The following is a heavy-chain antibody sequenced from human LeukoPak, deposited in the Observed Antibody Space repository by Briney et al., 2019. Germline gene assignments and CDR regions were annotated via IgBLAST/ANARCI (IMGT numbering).Heavy chain of an antibody. V-gene: IGHV1-69*05. J-gene: IGHJ6*03. D-gene: IGHD3-3*01. CDR3: ASSFGRAGYYYYYYMDV. CDR2: IIPIFGTA. Sequence: SVKVSCKASGGTLSSYAISWVRQAPGQGLEWMGGIIPIFGTANYAQKFQGRVTITTDESTSTAYMELSSLRSEDTAVYYCASSFGRAGYYYYYYMDVWGKGTTVTVSS. CDR1: GGTLSSYA.